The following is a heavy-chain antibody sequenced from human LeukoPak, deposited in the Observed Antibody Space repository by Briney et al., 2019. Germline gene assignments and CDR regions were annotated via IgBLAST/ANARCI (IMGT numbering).Heavy chain of an antibody. J-gene: IGHJ5*02. D-gene: IGHD3-3*01. Sequence: ASVKVSCKASGYTSTSYDINWVRQATGQGLEWMGWMNPNSGNTGYAQKFQGRVTMTRNTSISTAYMELSSLRSEDTAVYYCARSYYDFWSGYSNWFDPCGQGTLVTVSS. CDR3: ARSYYDFWSGYSNWFDP. CDR2: MNPNSGNT. V-gene: IGHV1-8*01. CDR1: GYTSTSYD.